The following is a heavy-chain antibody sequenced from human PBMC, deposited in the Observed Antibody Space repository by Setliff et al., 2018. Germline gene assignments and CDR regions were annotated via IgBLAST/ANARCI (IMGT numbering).Heavy chain of an antibody. CDR3: AGTPARGTTWLSPFDY. D-gene: IGHD3-9*01. CDR1: GGSTNNYH. J-gene: IGHJ4*02. CDR2: LYPNGNT. Sequence: PSETLSLTCTVSGGSTNNYHWTWIRQPAGKGLEWIGRLYPNGNTNYNPSLKRRVNMSADSSKNNLSLRLKYVTAADTALYSCAGTPARGTTWLSPFDYWGQGIQVTVSS. V-gene: IGHV4-4*07.